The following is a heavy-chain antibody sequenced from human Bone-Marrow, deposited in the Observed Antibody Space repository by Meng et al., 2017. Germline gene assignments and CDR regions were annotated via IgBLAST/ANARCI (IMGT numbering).Heavy chain of an antibody. Sequence: GESLKISCAASGFTFSSYSMNWVRQAPGKGLEWVSSISSSSSYIYYADSVKGRFTISRDNAKNSLYLQMNSLRAEDTAVYYCARGDPPAYYDSSRGYFDYWGQGTLVTVSS. CDR1: GFTFSSYS. J-gene: IGHJ4*02. CDR2: ISSSSSYI. CDR3: ARGDPPAYYDSSRGYFDY. D-gene: IGHD3-22*01. V-gene: IGHV3-21*01.